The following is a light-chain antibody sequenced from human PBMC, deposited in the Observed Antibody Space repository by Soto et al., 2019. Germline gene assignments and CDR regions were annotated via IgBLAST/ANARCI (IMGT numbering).Light chain of an antibody. CDR2: AAS. CDR3: QQTDSTPQT. Sequence: DIQMTQSPSSLSASVGDRVTIPCRASQSIRNYVSWYQQKPGTAPKLLIRAASTLQSGVPSRFSSSGTGTDFTLTISSLQIEDFATYFCQQTDSTPQTFGQGTNVEI. CDR1: QSIRNY. J-gene: IGKJ1*01. V-gene: IGKV1-39*01.